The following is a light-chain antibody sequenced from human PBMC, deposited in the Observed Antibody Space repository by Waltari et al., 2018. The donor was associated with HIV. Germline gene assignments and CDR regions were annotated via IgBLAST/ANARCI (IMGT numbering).Light chain of an antibody. V-gene: IGLV2-11*01. CDR1: MSYVGGYYY. CDR3: CSYAGSYIWV. J-gene: IGLJ3*02. CDR2: DVS. Sequence: QSALTQPRSLSGSPGRSVTISCPETMSYVGGYYYAPWYQQHPGKAPKVMIYDVSKRPSGVPDRFSGSKSGNTASLTISGLQAEDEADYYCCSYAGSYIWVFGGGTKLTVL.